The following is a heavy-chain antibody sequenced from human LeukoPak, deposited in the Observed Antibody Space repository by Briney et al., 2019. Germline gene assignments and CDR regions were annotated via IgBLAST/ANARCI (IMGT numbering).Heavy chain of an antibody. D-gene: IGHD2-2*01. Sequence: GASVKVSCKASGYTFTSYYMHWVRQAPGQGLEWMGIINPSGGSTSYAQKFQGRVTMTRDTSTSTVYMELSSLRSEDTAVYYCARADVPAAKEGLFYYYGMDVWGQGTTVTVSS. J-gene: IGHJ6*02. CDR3: ARADVPAAKEGLFYYYGMDV. V-gene: IGHV1-46*01. CDR1: GYTFTSYY. CDR2: INPSGGST.